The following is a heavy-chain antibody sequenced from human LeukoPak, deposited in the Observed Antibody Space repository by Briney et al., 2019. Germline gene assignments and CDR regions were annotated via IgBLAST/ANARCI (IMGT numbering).Heavy chain of an antibody. CDR1: GFTFSSYA. D-gene: IGHD6-19*01. CDR3: AKCRRSSGDFDY. Sequence: SGGSLRLSCAASGFTFSSYAMSWVRQAPGKGLEWVSAISGSGGSTYYADSVKGRFTISRDNSKNTLYLQMNSLRAEDTAVYYCAKCRRSSGDFDYWGQGTLVTVSS. V-gene: IGHV3-23*01. J-gene: IGHJ4*02. CDR2: ISGSGGST.